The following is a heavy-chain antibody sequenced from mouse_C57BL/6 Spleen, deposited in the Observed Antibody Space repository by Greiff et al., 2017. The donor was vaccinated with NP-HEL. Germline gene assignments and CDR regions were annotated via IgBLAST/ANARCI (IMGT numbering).Heavy chain of an antibody. CDR1: GYTFTDYY. CDR3: ARRGQLLRWYFDV. D-gene: IGHD1-1*01. V-gene: IGHV1-26*01. Sequence: VQLQQSGPELVKPGASVKISCKASGYTFTDYYMNWVKQSHGKSLEWIGDINPNNGGTSYNQKFKGKATLTVDKSSSTAYMELRSLTSEDSAVYYCARRGQLLRWYFDVWGTGTTVTVSS. CDR2: INPNNGGT. J-gene: IGHJ1*03.